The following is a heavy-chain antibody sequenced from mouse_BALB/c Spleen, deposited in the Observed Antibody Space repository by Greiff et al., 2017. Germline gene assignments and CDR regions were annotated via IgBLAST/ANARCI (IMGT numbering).Heavy chain of an antibody. Sequence: QVQLKESGPGLVAPSQSLSITCTVSGFSLTSYGVHWVRQPPGKGLEWLGVIWAGGSTNYNSALMSRLSISKDNSKSQVFLKMNSLQTDDTAMYYCARDTYGYGSWFADWGQGTLVTVSA. CDR3: ARDTYGYGSWFAD. CDR2: IWAGGST. V-gene: IGHV2-9*02. D-gene: IGHD1-2*01. J-gene: IGHJ3*01. CDR1: GFSLTSYG.